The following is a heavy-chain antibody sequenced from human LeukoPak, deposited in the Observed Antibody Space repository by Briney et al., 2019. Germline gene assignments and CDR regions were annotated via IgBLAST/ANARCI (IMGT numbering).Heavy chain of an antibody. J-gene: IGHJ4*02. CDR1: GGSFSGYY. D-gene: IGHD4-17*01. CDR3: ARVPDYGDTSYFDY. Sequence: SETLSLTCAVYGGSFSGYYWSWIRQPPGKGPEWIGEINHSGSTNYNPSLKSRVTISVDKSKNQFSLKLSSVTAADTAVYYCARVPDYGDTSYFDYWGQGTLVTVSS. CDR2: INHSGST. V-gene: IGHV4-34*01.